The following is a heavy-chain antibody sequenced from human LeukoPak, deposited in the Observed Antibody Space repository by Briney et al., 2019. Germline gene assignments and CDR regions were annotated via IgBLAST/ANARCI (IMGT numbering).Heavy chain of an antibody. J-gene: IGHJ4*02. V-gene: IGHV3-21*01. D-gene: IGHD6-13*01. CDR2: ISRSSSDI. Sequence: GGSLRLSCAASGFTFSSYRMNWVRQAPGKGLEWVSSISRSSSDIYYADSVKGRFTISRDNAKNSLYLQMNNLRAEDTAVYYCARPVYSGSWSYFDYWGQGTLVTVSS. CDR3: ARPVYSGSWSYFDY. CDR1: GFTFSSYR.